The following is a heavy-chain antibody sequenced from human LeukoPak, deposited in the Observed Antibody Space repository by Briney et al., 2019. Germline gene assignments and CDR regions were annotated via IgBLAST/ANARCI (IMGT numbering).Heavy chain of an antibody. CDR2: IGSSGTTM. CDR1: GFTFSSYE. J-gene: IGHJ4*02. D-gene: IGHD1-1*01. CDR3: ATSRTFDY. Sequence: GGSLRLSCATSGFTFSSYEMNWVRQAPGKGPEWVSYIGSSGTTMYYADSVKGRFTISRDNAKNTVYLQMNSLRAEDTAVYYCATSRTFDYWGQGTLVTVSS. V-gene: IGHV3-48*03.